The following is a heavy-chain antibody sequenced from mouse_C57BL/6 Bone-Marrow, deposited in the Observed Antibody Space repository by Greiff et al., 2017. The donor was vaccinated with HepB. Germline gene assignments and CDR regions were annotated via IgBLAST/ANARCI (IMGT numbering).Heavy chain of an antibody. V-gene: IGHV15-2*01. CDR1: DSEVFPIAY. CDR3: ARRAKNHYYGSRGYYFDY. Sequence: QVHVKQSGSELRSPGSSVKLSCKDFDSEVFPIAYMSWVRQKPGHGFEWIGGILPSIGRTIYGEKFEDKATLDADTLSNTAYLELNSLTSEDSAIYYCARRAKNHYYGSRGYYFDYWGQGTTLTVSS. D-gene: IGHD1-1*01. CDR2: ILPSIGRT. J-gene: IGHJ2*01.